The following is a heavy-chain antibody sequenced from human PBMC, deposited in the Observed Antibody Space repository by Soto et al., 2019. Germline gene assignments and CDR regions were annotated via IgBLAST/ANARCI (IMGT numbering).Heavy chain of an antibody. Sequence: GESLKISCKGSGYSFTSYWISWVRQMPGKGLEWMGRIDPSDSYTNYSPSFQGHVTISADKSISTAYLQWSSLKASDTAVYYCARRKRSSGYYSAQVLWGQGTMVTVSS. V-gene: IGHV5-10-1*01. CDR3: ARRKRSSGYYSAQVL. D-gene: IGHD3-22*01. J-gene: IGHJ3*01. CDR2: IDPSDSYT. CDR1: GYSFTSYW.